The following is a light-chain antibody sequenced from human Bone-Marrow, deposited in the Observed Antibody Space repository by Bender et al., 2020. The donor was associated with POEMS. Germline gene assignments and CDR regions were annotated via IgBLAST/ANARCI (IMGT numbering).Light chain of an antibody. J-gene: IGLJ3*02. Sequence: QSVLPQSPSASGTPGQTVPISCSGSSSNIGTNFVYWYQQLPGMAPKLLIYRDSQRPSEVPDRFSGSRSGTSASLAISGLQSEDEADYYCAVWDDSLNGWVFGGGTKLTVL. CDR3: AVWDDSLNGWV. V-gene: IGLV1-44*01. CDR1: SSNIGTNF. CDR2: RDS.